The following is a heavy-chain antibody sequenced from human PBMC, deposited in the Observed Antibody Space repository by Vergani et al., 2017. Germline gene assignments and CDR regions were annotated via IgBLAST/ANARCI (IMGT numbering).Heavy chain of an antibody. V-gene: IGHV4-38-2*01. CDR2: VFHSGSA. CDR1: GDFLTSGHY. Sequence: QVQLQESGPGLVKPSETLSLSCAVSGDFLTSGHYWGWIRQPPGKGLEWIATVFHSGSAYYNPSLRRRVTISVETSKNQFSLRLTTLTAADTAVYYCARQFWVSQGVGAFETWGRGTEVSVSS. D-gene: IGHD3-16*01. J-gene: IGHJ3*02. CDR3: ARQFWVSQGVGAFET.